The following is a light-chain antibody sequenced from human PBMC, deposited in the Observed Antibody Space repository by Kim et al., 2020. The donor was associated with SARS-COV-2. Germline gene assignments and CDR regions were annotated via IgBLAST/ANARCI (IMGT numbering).Light chain of an antibody. CDR1: RLGDRY. J-gene: IGLJ2*01. Sequence: SYELTQPPSVSVSPGQTANISCSGDRLGDRYASWYQQRPGQPPMVVIYQDNKRPSGIPERFSGSNSGNTATLTISGTQPMDEADYYCQAWDSDTDVFGGGTQLTVL. V-gene: IGLV3-1*01. CDR3: QAWDSDTDV. CDR2: QDN.